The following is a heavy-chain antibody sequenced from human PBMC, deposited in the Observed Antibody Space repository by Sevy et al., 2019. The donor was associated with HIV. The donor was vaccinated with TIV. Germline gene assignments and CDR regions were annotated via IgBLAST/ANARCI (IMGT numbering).Heavy chain of an antibody. V-gene: IGHV1-69*13. CDR1: GGTFSSYA. D-gene: IGHD6-13*01. CDR2: IIPMFGTA. CDR3: ARAQQQLANWFDP. Sequence: SVKVSCKASGGTFSSYAISWVRQAPGQGLEWMGGIIPMFGTANYAQKFQGRVTITADESTSTAYMELSSLRSEDTAVYYCARAQQQLANWFDPWGQGTLVTVSS. J-gene: IGHJ5*02.